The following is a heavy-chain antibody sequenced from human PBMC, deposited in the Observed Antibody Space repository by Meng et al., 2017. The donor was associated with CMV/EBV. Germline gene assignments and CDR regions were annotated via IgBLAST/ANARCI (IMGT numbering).Heavy chain of an antibody. J-gene: IGHJ4*02. CDR3: VTWLWFGELSGYYFDY. Sequence: QLRDPGPGLVKPSETLSLTCTGSGGSISSSSYYWGWIRQPPGKGLEWIGSIYYSGSTYYNPSLKSRVTISVDTSKNQFSLKLSSVTAADTAVYYCVTWLWFGELSGYYFDYWGQGTLVTVSS. CDR1: GGSISSSSYY. CDR2: IYYSGST. V-gene: IGHV4-39*07. D-gene: IGHD3-10*01.